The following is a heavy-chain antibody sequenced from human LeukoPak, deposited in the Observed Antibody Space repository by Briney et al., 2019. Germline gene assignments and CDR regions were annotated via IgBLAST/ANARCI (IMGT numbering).Heavy chain of an antibody. CDR2: ISGSGGST. CDR3: AKAKTDSGWYPNFDY. D-gene: IGHD6-19*01. V-gene: IGHV3-23*01. J-gene: IGHJ4*02. Sequence: GGSLRLSCAASGFTFSSYWMSWVRQAPGKGLEWVSAISGSGGSTYYADSVKGRFTISRDNSKNTLYLQMNSLRAEDTAVYYCAKAKTDSGWYPNFDYWGQGTLVTVSS. CDR1: GFTFSSYW.